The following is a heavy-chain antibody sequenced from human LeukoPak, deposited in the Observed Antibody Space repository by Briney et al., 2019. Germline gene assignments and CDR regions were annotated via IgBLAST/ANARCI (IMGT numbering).Heavy chain of an antibody. J-gene: IGHJ1*01. CDR1: GDSISSYY. CDR2: IYTSGST. D-gene: IGHD3-22*01. CDR3: ARGDSSGIEYFQH. Sequence: SETLSLTCTVSGDSISSYYCSWIRQPAGKGLEWIGRIYTSGSTNYNPSLKSRVTMSVDTSKNQFSLKLSSVTAADTAVYYCARGDSSGIEYFQHWGQGTLVTVSS. V-gene: IGHV4-4*07.